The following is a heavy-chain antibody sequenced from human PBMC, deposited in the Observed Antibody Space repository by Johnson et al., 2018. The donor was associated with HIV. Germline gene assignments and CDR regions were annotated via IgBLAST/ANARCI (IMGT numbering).Heavy chain of an antibody. J-gene: IGHJ3*01. CDR1: GFTFSSYG. CDR3: ARDGRDLVTRGSFDV. CDR2: ISYDGSNK. V-gene: IGHV3-30*03. D-gene: IGHD3-9*01. Sequence: QVLLVESGGGVVQPGRSLRLSCAASGFTFSSYGMHWVRQAPGKGLEWVAVISYDGSNKYYVDYVKGRFTISRDNSKNTLYLQMNSLRPEDTAVYYCARDGRDLVTRGSFDVWGQGTVVTVSS.